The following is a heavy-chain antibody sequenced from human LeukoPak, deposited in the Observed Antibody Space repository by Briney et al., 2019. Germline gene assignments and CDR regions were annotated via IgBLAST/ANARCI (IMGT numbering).Heavy chain of an antibody. CDR3: ATRAFMRGYYSNWFDP. V-gene: IGHV1-24*01. CDR2: EDREP. D-gene: IGHD3-22*01. J-gene: IGHJ5*02. Sequence: EDREPIYAQKFQGRVTMTEDTSTDTAYMELTSLRSEDTAVYYCATRAFMRGYYSNWFDPWGQGTLVTVSS.